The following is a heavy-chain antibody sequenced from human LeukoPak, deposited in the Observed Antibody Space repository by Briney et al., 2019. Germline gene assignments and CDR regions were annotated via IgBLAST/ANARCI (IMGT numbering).Heavy chain of an antibody. V-gene: IGHV4-34*01. CDR2: INHSGST. CDR1: GGSISSYY. CDR3: ARLRTYYGSGSYSTYFDY. Sequence: SETLSLTCTVSGGSISSYYWSWIRQPPGKGLEWIGEINHSGSTNYNPSLKSRVAISVDTSKNQFSLKLSSVTAADTAVYYCARLRTYYGSGSYSTYFDYWGQGTLVTVSS. D-gene: IGHD3-10*01. J-gene: IGHJ4*02.